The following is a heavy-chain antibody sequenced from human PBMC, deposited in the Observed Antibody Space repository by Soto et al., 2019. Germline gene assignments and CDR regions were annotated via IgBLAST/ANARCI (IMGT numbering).Heavy chain of an antibody. Sequence: ASVKVSCKASGYTFTSYGISWVRQAPGQGLEWMGWISAYNGNTNYAQKLQGRVTMTTDTSTSTAYMELRSLRSDDTAVYYCARDPGLYKAMVNPVDYWGQGTLVTVSS. J-gene: IGHJ4*02. CDR2: ISAYNGNT. CDR3: ARDPGLYKAMVNPVDY. D-gene: IGHD5-18*01. CDR1: GYTFTSYG. V-gene: IGHV1-18*04.